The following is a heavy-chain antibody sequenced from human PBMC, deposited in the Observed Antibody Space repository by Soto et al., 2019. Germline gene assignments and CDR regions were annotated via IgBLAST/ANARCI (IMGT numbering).Heavy chain of an antibody. D-gene: IGHD3-22*01. J-gene: IGHJ5*02. Sequence: ASVKVSCKASGYTFTSYGISWVRQAPGQGLEWMGWISAYNGNTNYAQKLQGRVTMTTDTSTSTAYMELRSLRSDDTAVYYCARGPPYYYYDSSGYENWFDPWGQGTLVTVSS. CDR3: ARGPPYYYYDSSGYENWFDP. V-gene: IGHV1-18*01. CDR2: ISAYNGNT. CDR1: GYTFTSYG.